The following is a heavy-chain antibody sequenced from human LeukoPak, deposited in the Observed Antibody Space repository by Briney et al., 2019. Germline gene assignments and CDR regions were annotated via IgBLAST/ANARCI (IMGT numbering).Heavy chain of an antibody. J-gene: IGHJ4*02. CDR2: INPSGGST. CDR3: AKLAAAGTAHYYFDY. Sequence: ASVTVSCMASGYTFTSYHMHWVRQAPGQGLEIMGIINPSGGSTTYAQKFQGRVTITRDTSTSTVYMELSSLRSEDTAVYYCAKLAAAGTAHYYFDYWGQGTLVTVSS. CDR1: GYTFTSYH. D-gene: IGHD6-13*01. V-gene: IGHV1-46*01.